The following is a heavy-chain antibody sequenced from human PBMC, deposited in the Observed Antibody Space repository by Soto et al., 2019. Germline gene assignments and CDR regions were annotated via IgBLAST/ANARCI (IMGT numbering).Heavy chain of an antibody. CDR2: ISYDGSNK. CDR3: AREEPELGHIVGSSYGMDV. V-gene: IGHV3-30-3*01. Sequence: GGSLRLSCAASGFTFSSYAMHWVRQAPGKGLEWVAVISYDGSNKYYADSVKGRFTISRDNSKNTLYLQMNSLRAEDTAVYYCAREEPELGHIVGSSYGMDVWGQGTTVTVSS. D-gene: IGHD1-26*01. J-gene: IGHJ6*02. CDR1: GFTFSSYA.